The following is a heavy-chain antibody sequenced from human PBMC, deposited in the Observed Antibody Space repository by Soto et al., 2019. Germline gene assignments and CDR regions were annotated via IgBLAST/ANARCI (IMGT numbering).Heavy chain of an antibody. V-gene: IGHV4-39*01. J-gene: IGHJ5*02. CDR1: GGSITSSSYY. Sequence: QLHLRESGPGLVKPSETLSLTCTVSGGSITSSSYYWGWIRQPPGKGLEWIGSIYYSGSTYYNPSLRGRVTISLDTSKNQFSRRLSSVTAADTAVYYCATQGVGGTYVYTFDPWGQGTLVTVSS. CDR3: ATQGVGGTYVYTFDP. CDR2: IYYSGST. D-gene: IGHD1-26*01.